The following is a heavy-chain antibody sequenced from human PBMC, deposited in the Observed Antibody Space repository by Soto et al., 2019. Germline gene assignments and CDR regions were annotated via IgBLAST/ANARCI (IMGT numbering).Heavy chain of an antibody. CDR2: IYYSGNT. J-gene: IGHJ6*03. D-gene: IGHD6-13*01. Sequence: SETLSLTCPVSGGSISSYYWNWIRQPPGKGLEWIGYIYYSGNTNYNPSLKSRVTISVDTSKNQFSLKLSSVTAADTAVYYCARASSSWYRNTYYYYYMDVWGKGTTVTVSS. CDR1: GGSISSYY. CDR3: ARASSSWYRNTYYYYYMDV. V-gene: IGHV4-59*01.